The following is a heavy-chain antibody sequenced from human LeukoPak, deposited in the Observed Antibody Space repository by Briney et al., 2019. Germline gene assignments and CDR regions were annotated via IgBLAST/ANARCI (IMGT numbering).Heavy chain of an antibody. CDR2: LYNSGST. D-gene: IGHD3-10*01. J-gene: IGHJ5*02. CDR3: ARHDASGSSP. V-gene: IGHV4-59*08. CDR1: GDSISSHY. Sequence: PSEILSLTCTVSGDSISSHYWSWIRQPPGKGLEWIGYLYNSGSTKFNPSLKSRVTISVDTSKNQFSLKLSSVAAADTAVYYCARHDASGSSPWGQGTLVTVSS.